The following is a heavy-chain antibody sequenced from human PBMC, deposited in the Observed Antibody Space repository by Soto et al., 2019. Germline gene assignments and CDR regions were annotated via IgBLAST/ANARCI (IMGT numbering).Heavy chain of an antibody. J-gene: IGHJ4*02. CDR1: GFTFSNYA. D-gene: IGHD5-18*01. V-gene: IGHV3-30-3*01. CDR2: LSYDANNI. CDR3: ARGPIGDAAMVTNYFDY. Sequence: LRLSCAASGFTFSNYAIHWVRQAPGKGLEWVAVLSYDANNIHYADSVKGRFTISRDNSKNTLFLQMNSLRPEDTAVYYCARGPIGDAAMVTNYFDYWGQGTLVTVSS.